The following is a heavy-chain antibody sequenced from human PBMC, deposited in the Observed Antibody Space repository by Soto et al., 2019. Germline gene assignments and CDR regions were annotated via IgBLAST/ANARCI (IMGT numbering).Heavy chain of an antibody. J-gene: IGHJ4*02. CDR2: IYRGDPDT. Sequence: GESLKISCKGSGYSFTNYWIGWVREMPGKGLEWMGIIYRGDPDTYYSPSFQGQVTISADKSISTAYLQWSSLKASDTAIYYCARLGGDSSGYYAFDYWGQGTLVTVSS. V-gene: IGHV5-51*01. CDR3: ARLGGDSSGYYAFDY. CDR1: GYSFTNYW. D-gene: IGHD6-19*01.